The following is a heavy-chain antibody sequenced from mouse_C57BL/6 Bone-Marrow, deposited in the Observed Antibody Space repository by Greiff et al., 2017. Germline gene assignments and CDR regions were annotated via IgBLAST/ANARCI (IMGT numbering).Heavy chain of an antibody. CDR2: ISSGGSYT. CDR3: ARHGGYYGSSPYYFDY. CDR1: GFTFSSYG. Sequence: EVKVVESGGDLVKPGGSLKLSCAASGFTFSSYGMSWVRQTPDKRLEWVATISSGGSYTYYPDSVKGRFTISRDNAKNTLYLQMSSLKSEDTAMYYCARHGGYYGSSPYYFDYWGQGTTLTVSS. D-gene: IGHD1-1*01. V-gene: IGHV5-6*01. J-gene: IGHJ2*01.